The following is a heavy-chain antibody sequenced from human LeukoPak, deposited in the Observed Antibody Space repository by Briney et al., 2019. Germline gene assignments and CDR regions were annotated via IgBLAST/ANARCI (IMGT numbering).Heavy chain of an antibody. Sequence: GGSLRLSCAASGFTFSNYWMGWVRQAPGKGLEWVANIKQDGSEKYYVDSVKGRFTISRDNTKSSLYLQMNSLRDEDTAVYYCTTDTRFLEWFLHGLDAFDIWGQGTMVTVSS. V-gene: IGHV3-7*01. J-gene: IGHJ3*02. CDR3: TTDTRFLEWFLHGLDAFDI. D-gene: IGHD3-3*01. CDR1: GFTFSNYW. CDR2: IKQDGSEK.